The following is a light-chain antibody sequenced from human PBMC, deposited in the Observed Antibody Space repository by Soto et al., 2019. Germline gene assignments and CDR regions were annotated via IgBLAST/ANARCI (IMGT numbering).Light chain of an antibody. CDR3: LQRSHWPWT. J-gene: IGKJ1*01. CDR1: QSVSSY. V-gene: IGKV3-11*01. Sequence: EIVLTQSPATLSLSPGERATLSCRASQSVSSYLIWYQQKPGQAPRLLIYDASNRATGIPARFSGSGSGTGFTLPISSLEPEDFAVYYCLQRSHWPWTFGQGTKVEIK. CDR2: DAS.